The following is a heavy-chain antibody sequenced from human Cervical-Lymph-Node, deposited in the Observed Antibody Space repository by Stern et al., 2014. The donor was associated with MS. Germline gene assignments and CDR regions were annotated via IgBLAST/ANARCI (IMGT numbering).Heavy chain of an antibody. CDR1: GFTFSNYA. D-gene: IGHD2-21*02. CDR3: ARDKCSGGHCHLNWFDP. Sequence: VQLVESGGGVVQTGRSLRLSCAASGFTFSNYAMHWVRQAPGKGLEWVAVISYDGVNNNYANSVKDRFTISRDNSNNTLYLQMNSLRDEDAAVYYCARDKCSGGHCHLNWFDPWGQGALVTVSS. V-gene: IGHV3-30*04. J-gene: IGHJ5*02. CDR2: ISYDGVNN.